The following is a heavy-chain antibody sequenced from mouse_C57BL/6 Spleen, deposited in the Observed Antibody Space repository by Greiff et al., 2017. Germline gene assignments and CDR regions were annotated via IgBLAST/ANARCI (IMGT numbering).Heavy chain of an antibody. CDR1: GYTFTDYN. CDR2: INPNNGGT. V-gene: IGHV1-22*01. Sequence: EVKLMESGPELVKPGASVKMSCKASGYTFTDYNMHWVKQSHGKSLEWIGYINPNNGGTSYNQKFKGKATLTVNKSSSTAYMELRSLTSEDSAVYYCARGDYGSSYYAMDYWGQGTSVTVSS. J-gene: IGHJ4*01. CDR3: ARGDYGSSYYAMDY. D-gene: IGHD1-1*01.